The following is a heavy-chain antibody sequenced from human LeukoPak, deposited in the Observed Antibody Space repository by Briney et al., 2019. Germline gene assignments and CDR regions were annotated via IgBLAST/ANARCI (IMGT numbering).Heavy chain of an antibody. CDR1: GYTFTGYY. CDR3: AREIPSTINGFDI. CDR2: INPNNGDT. J-gene: IGHJ3*02. V-gene: IGHV1-2*02. D-gene: IGHD1-14*01. Sequence: GASVKVSCKASGYTFTGYYMHWLRRAPGQGLEWMGWINPNNGDTKYAQKFQGRVTMTRDTSISTAYMELSRMTSDDTAVYYCAREIPSTINGFDIWGQGTVITVSS.